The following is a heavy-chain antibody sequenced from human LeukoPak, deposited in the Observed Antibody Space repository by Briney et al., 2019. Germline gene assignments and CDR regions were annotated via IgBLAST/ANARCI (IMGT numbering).Heavy chain of an antibody. CDR1: GFTVSSSY. Sequence: GGSLRLSCAPSGFTVSSSYMSWVRQAPGKGLEWVSIIYSSGSTYYADSVKGRFTISRDNSKNTLYLQMNSLRAEDIAVYYCTRDGMGATWYFDSWGQGALVTVSS. D-gene: IGHD1-26*01. CDR3: TRDGMGATWYFDS. V-gene: IGHV3-66*01. J-gene: IGHJ4*02. CDR2: IYSSGST.